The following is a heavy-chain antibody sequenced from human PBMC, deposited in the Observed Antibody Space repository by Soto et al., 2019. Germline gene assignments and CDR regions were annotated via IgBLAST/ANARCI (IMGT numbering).Heavy chain of an antibody. D-gene: IGHD6-6*01. CDR2: IYYSGST. Sequence: QVQLQESGPGLVKPSQTLSLTCTVSGGSISSGDYYWSWIRQPPGKGLEWIGYIYYSGSTYYNPSLTSRVTISLETSKHQFSLKLSSVTAADTAVYYCARVGSSRAVRPFDYWGQGTLVTVSS. CDR1: GGSISSGDYY. J-gene: IGHJ4*02. CDR3: ARVGSSRAVRPFDY. V-gene: IGHV4-30-4*01.